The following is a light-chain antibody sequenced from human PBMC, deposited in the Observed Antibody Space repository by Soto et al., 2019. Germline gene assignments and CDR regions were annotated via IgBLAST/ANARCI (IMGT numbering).Light chain of an antibody. V-gene: IGKV3-15*01. CDR1: QNIYYN. Sequence: ILMTQSPATVSVSPGESATLSCRASQNIYYNVAWYQQRPGQAPSLLIYRASTRAPGVPARFSGSGSGTEFTLTISLLQPEDFTVYSCLQYHNLWAFGQGTKVEI. J-gene: IGKJ1*01. CDR2: RAS. CDR3: LQYHNLWA.